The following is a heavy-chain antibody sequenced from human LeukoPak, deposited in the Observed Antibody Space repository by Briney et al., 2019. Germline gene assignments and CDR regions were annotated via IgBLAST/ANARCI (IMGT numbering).Heavy chain of an antibody. V-gene: IGHV3-7*01. CDR2: IKQDGSER. Sequence: GGSLRLSCAASGFTFSSNWMNWVRQAPGKGLEWVANIKQDGSERYYVDSVKGRFTISRDNAKNSLYLQMNSLRAEDSAVYYCASGGKRVDYWGQGTLVTVSS. CDR1: GFTFSSNW. D-gene: IGHD4-23*01. J-gene: IGHJ4*02. CDR3: ASGGKRVDY.